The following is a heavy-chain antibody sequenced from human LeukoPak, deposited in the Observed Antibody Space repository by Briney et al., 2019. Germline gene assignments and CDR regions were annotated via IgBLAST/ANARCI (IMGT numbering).Heavy chain of an antibody. CDR3: ARGDFWSGPDY. J-gene: IGHJ4*02. CDR2: INHSGST. D-gene: IGHD3-3*01. CDR1: GGSFSGYY. V-gene: IGHV4-34*01. Sequence: PSETLSLTCAVYGGSFSGYYWSWIRQPPGKGLEWIGEINHSGSTNYNPSLESRVTISVDTSKNQFSLKLSSVTAADTAVYYCARGDFWSGPDYWGQGTLVTVSS.